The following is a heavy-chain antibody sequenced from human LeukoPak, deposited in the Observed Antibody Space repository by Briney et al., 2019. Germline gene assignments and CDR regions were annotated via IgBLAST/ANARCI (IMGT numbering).Heavy chain of an antibody. V-gene: IGHV4-30-4*08. CDR2: IYYSGST. CDR3: ARADYCGGDCVDAFDI. Sequence: SETLSLTCTVSGGSISSGDYYWSWIRQPPGKGLEWVGYIYYSGSTYYNPSLKSRVTISVDTSKNQFSLKLSSVTAADTAVYYCARADYCGGDCVDAFDIWGQGTMVTVSS. CDR1: GGSISSGDYY. D-gene: IGHD2-21*01. J-gene: IGHJ3*02.